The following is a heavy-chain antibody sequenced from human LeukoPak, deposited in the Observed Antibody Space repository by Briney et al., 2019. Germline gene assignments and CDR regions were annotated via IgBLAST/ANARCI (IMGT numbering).Heavy chain of an antibody. Sequence: PSETLSLTCAVSGVSINSSQYYWGWIRQPPGKGLEWIGTMYYSGSTYSTPSLTSRVTISVDTSKNQFFLNLSSVTAADTAVYYCARQREQYVDFWGQGSLVTVSS. CDR3: ARQREQYVDF. V-gene: IGHV4-39*01. J-gene: IGHJ4*02. CDR1: GVSINSSQYY. D-gene: IGHD1-26*01. CDR2: MYYSGST.